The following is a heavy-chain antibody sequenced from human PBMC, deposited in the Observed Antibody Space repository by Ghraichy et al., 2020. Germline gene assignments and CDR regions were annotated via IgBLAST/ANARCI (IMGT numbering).Heavy chain of an antibody. Sequence: SETLSLTCAVNGGSFNIYYWNWIRQPPGKGLEWIGEINHSGDTSYNSSLTSRVTISVNTFKKEFSLNLSSVTAADTAVYYCVRGLIYGSGRAWFDPWGQGTLVTVSS. CDR2: INHSGDT. J-gene: IGHJ5*02. V-gene: IGHV4-34*01. CDR3: VRGLIYGSGRAWFDP. D-gene: IGHD3-10*01. CDR1: GGSFNIYY.